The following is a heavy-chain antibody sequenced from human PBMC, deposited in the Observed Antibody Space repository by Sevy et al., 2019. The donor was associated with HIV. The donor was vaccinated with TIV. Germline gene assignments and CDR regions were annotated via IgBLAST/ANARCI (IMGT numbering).Heavy chain of an antibody. CDR1: GFTFGEYI. V-gene: IGHV3-49*04. Sequence: GGSLRLSCAASGFTFGEYIMSWVRQTPGKGLEWVGFIRSKTYGGTTEYAALVQGRFTISRDDPKSIGYLQMNSLKTEDTGVYYCARDIVVFMGDYHYYYMVVWGKGTTVTVSS. D-gene: IGHD2-2*01. CDR3: ARDIVVFMGDYHYYYMVV. CDR2: IRSKTYGGTT. J-gene: IGHJ6*03.